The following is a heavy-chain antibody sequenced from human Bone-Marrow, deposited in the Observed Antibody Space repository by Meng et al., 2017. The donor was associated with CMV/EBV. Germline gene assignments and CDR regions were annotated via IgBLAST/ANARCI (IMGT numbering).Heavy chain of an antibody. CDR2: ISSSSSSYT. D-gene: IGHD4-11*01. Sequence: GESLKISCAASGFTFSIYSMNWVRQAPGKGLEWVSSISSSSSSYTYYAGSVKGRFTVSRDNAKNSLYLQMNSLRAEDTAVYYCAKSPDHINYAADVDSWGQGTLVTVSS. CDR1: GFTFSIYS. J-gene: IGHJ5*01. CDR3: AKSPDHINYAADVDS. V-gene: IGHV3-21*01.